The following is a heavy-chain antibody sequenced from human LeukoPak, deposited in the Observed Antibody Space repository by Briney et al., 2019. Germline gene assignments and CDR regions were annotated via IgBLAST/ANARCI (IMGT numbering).Heavy chain of an antibody. CDR3: ARDGRGSSDYDFRYFDY. CDR1: GGTFRSYA. J-gene: IGHJ4*02. V-gene: IGHV1-69*10. CDR2: IIPMFDIT. D-gene: IGHD5-12*01. Sequence: ASVKVSCKASGGTFRSYAISWVRQAPGQGLERMGAIIPMFDITNYAQKFQGRVTIIADKSTSTAYMELSSLRSEDTAVYYCARDGRGSSDYDFRYFDYWGQGTLVTVSS.